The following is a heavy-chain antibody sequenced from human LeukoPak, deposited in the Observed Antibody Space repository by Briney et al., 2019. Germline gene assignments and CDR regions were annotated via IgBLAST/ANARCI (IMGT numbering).Heavy chain of an antibody. V-gene: IGHV4-59*08. CDR3: ARHGPIGPKRGYFDY. D-gene: IGHD1-26*01. J-gene: IGHJ4*02. Sequence: PSETLSLTCTISGGSISSYYWTWIRQPPGKGLEWIAYTHDNGDSNYNPSLKSRVTISIDTSKNQFSLKLNSVTAADTAVYYCARHGPIGPKRGYFDYWGQGILVTVPS. CDR2: THDNGDS. CDR1: GGSISSYY.